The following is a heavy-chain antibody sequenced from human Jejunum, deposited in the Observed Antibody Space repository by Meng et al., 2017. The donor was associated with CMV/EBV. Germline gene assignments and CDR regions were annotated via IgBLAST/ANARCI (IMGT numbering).Heavy chain of an antibody. D-gene: IGHD1-14*01. J-gene: IGHJ4*02. CDR3: GTGRVRHSYMGLPDH. Sequence: SGYKYTGYYMCWVRQAPGQGLGGVGWIDPESGGTNNVQEFQGRVSKNRDTSISTAYMELNRLTSDDKAVYYCGTGRVRHSYMGLPDHWGQGALVTVSS. V-gene: IGHV1-2*02. CDR1: GYKYTGYY. CDR2: IDPESGGT.